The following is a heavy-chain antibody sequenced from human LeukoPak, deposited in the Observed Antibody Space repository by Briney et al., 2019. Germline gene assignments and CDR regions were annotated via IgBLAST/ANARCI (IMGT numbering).Heavy chain of an antibody. V-gene: IGHV4-34*01. CDR3: ARATIYGDYLYDY. Sequence: SETLSLTCAVYGGSFSVYYWSWIRKPPGKGLEWIGEINHSGSTNYNPSLKSRVTISVDTSKNQFSLKLSSVTAADTAVYYCARATIYGDYLYDYWGQGTLVTVSP. D-gene: IGHD4-17*01. J-gene: IGHJ4*02. CDR2: INHSGST. CDR1: GGSFSVYY.